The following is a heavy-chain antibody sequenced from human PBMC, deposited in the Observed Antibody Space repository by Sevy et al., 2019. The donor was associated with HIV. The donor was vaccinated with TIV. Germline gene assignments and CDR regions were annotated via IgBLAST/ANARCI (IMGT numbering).Heavy chain of an antibody. CDR1: GFTFSSYA. Sequence: GGSLRLSCAASGFTFSSYAMSWVRQAPGKGLEWVSAISHSGDGTYYADSVKGRFTISRDNSKNTLYLEMNSLRAEDTAVYYCAKGTLVVPTAIYYYYGMSVWGQGTTVTVSS. CDR2: ISHSGDGT. J-gene: IGHJ6*02. V-gene: IGHV3-23*01. CDR3: AKGTLVVPTAIYYYYGMSV. D-gene: IGHD2-2*02.